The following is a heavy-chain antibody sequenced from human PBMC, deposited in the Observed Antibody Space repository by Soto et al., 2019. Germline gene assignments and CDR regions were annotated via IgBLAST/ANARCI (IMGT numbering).Heavy chain of an antibody. D-gene: IGHD3-10*01. J-gene: IGHJ6*02. V-gene: IGHV3-21*01. Sequence: RLSCAASGFTFSSYSMNWVRQAPGKGLAWVSSISSSSSYIYYADSVKGRFTISRDNAKNSLYLQMNSLRAEDTAVYYCARGGTRITMVRGVPLDCMDVWGQGTTVTVSS. CDR1: GFTFSSYS. CDR2: ISSSSSYI. CDR3: ARGGTRITMVRGVPLDCMDV.